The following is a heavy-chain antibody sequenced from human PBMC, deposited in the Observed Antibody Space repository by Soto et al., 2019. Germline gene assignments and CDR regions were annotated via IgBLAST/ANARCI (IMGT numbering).Heavy chain of an antibody. Sequence: QVQLKESGPGLVKPSQTLSLTCTVSGGSISSGDYYWSWIRKPPGQGLEWIGYILYSGRTNYNPSLESRLTISVDTSKNQFSLKLTAVTAAYTAVYSCASKGELDYWGRGTLVTVSS. CDR1: GGSISSGDYY. D-gene: IGHD2-21*01. CDR2: ILYSGRT. J-gene: IGHJ4*02. V-gene: IGHV4-30-4*01. CDR3: ASKGELDY.